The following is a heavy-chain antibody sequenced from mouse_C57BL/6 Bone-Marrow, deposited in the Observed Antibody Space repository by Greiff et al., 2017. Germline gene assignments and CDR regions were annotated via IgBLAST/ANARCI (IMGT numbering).Heavy chain of an antibody. CDR3: ARLPYYYGSSYGWFAY. Sequence: EVHLVESGGDLVKPGGSLKISCAASGFTFSSYGMYWVRQTPDKRLEWVATISSGGSYTYYPDSVKGRFTISRDNAKNTLYLQMSSLKSEDTAMYYCARLPYYYGSSYGWFAYWGQGTLVTVSA. V-gene: IGHV5-6*01. CDR2: ISSGGSYT. CDR1: GFTFSSYG. D-gene: IGHD1-1*01. J-gene: IGHJ3*01.